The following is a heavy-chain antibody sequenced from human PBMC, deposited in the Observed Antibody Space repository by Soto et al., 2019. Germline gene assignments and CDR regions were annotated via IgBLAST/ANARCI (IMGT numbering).Heavy chain of an antibody. J-gene: IGHJ6*02. V-gene: IGHV4-59*01. CDR1: GGSISSYY. Sequence: QVQLQESGPGLVKPSETLSLTCTVSGGSISSYYWSWIRQPPGKGLEWIGYIYYSGSTNYNPSLKSRVTISVDTSKNQFSLKLSSGTAADTAVYYCARLNCSSTSCLYYYYYYGMDVWGQGTTVTVSS. CDR3: ARLNCSSTSCLYYYYYYGMDV. D-gene: IGHD2-2*01. CDR2: IYYSGST.